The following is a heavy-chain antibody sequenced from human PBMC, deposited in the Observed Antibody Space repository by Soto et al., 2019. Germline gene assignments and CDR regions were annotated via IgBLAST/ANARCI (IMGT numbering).Heavy chain of an antibody. CDR1: GFSFSSYA. D-gene: IGHD6-13*01. V-gene: IGHV3-23*01. Sequence: EVQLMESGGGLVQPGGSLRLSCAASGFSFSSYAMTWVRQAPGKGLEWVSVISGSDGSTYYADSVKGRFTISRDNSKNTLYLQMNSLRAEDTAVYYCAKDRESDAWYEDYWGQGNLVTVSS. CDR3: AKDRESDAWYEDY. CDR2: ISGSDGST. J-gene: IGHJ4*02.